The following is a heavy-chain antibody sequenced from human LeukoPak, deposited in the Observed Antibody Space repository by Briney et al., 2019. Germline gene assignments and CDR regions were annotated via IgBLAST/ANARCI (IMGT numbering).Heavy chain of an antibody. CDR1: GGSISSSPYY. D-gene: IGHD2-15*01. V-gene: IGHV4-39*07. CDR2: IYYSGST. J-gene: IGHJ4*02. CDR3: ARDSAMGAASFDS. Sequence: SETLSLTCAVSGGSISSSPYYWGWVRQPPGKGLEWIGIIYYSGSTYYNPSLKNRVTISLDTTKNHFSLQLTSVTAADTAVYYCARDSAMGAASFDSWGQGTLVTVSS.